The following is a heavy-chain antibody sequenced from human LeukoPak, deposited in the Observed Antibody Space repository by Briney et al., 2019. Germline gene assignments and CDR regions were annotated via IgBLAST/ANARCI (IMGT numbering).Heavy chain of an antibody. CDR2: ISNDGSST. Sequence: PGGSLRLSCAASGFTFSSYWMHWVRQAPGKGLVWVSRISNDGSSTTYADSVKGRFTISRDNAKNTLYLQMNSLRAEDTAVYYCARVPGALCSGGSCYDYWGQGTLVTVSS. D-gene: IGHD2-15*01. CDR1: GFTFSSYW. V-gene: IGHV3-74*01. J-gene: IGHJ4*02. CDR3: ARVPGALCSGGSCYDY.